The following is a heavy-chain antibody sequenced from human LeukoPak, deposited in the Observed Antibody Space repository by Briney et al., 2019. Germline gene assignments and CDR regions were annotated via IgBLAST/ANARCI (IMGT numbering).Heavy chain of an antibody. J-gene: IGHJ4*02. CDR1: GFTFSTYA. Sequence: GRSLRLSCAASGFTFSTYAIHWVRQPPGKGLEWVAVISYDGTDKYYADSVKGRFTISRDNSKSTLYLQMDSLRAEDTAVYYCASPNSMAGTHYFHYWGQGTLVTVSS. V-gene: IGHV3-30*04. D-gene: IGHD6-19*01. CDR3: ASPNSMAGTHYFHY. CDR2: ISYDGTDK.